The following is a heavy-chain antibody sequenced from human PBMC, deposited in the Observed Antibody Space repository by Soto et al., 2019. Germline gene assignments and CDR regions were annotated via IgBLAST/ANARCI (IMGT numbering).Heavy chain of an antibody. CDR3: ARVGAADGTIADYYYYGMDV. D-gene: IGHD6-13*01. J-gene: IGHJ6*02. V-gene: IGHV4-4*02. Sequence: SETLSLTCAVSGGSISSSNWGSWVRQPPGKGLEWIGEIYHSGSTNNNPSLKSRVTISVDKSKNQFSLKLSSLTAADTAVYYCARVGAADGTIADYYYYGMDVWGQGATVTVSS. CDR1: GGSISSSNW. CDR2: IYHSGST.